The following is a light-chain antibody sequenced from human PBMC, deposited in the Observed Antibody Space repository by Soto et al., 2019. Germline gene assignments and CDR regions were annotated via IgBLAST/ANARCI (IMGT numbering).Light chain of an antibody. J-gene: IGKJ4*01. CDR3: QQYGSPR. CDR1: QSVSSSY. CDR2: GAS. Sequence: EIVLPQSPSTLSLTPGERAPLSCRASQSVSSSYLAWYQQKPGQAPRLLIYGASSRATGIPDRFSGSGSGTDFTLTISRLEPEDFAVYYCQQYGSPRFGGGTKVDI. V-gene: IGKV3-20*01.